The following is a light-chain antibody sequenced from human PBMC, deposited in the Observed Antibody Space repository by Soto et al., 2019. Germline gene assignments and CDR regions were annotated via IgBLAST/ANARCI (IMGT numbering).Light chain of an antibody. CDR2: WAS. V-gene: IGKV4-1*01. Sequence: DIVMTQSPDSLAVSLGERATINCRSSQSVLYNSNNKNYLAWYQQKPGQPPKLLIYWASTRESGVPDRFSGSGSWTDFTLTISSLQAEGVAVYYCQQYYNTPWTFGKGTKVEIK. CDR3: QQYYNTPWT. J-gene: IGKJ1*01. CDR1: QSVLYNSNNKNY.